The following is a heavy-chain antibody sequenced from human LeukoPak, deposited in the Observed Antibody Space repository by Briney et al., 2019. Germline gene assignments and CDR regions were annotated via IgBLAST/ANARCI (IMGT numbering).Heavy chain of an antibody. D-gene: IGHD3-9*01. J-gene: IGHJ6*02. CDR3: TRGKLDYDILTGYYTDYYYGMDV. V-gene: IGHV3-49*04. CDR1: GFTFGDYA. Sequence: GGSLRLSCTASGFTFGDYAMSWVRQAPGKGLEWVGFIRSKAYGGTTEYAASVKGRFTISRDDSKSIAYLQMNSLKTEDTAVYYCTRGKLDYDILTGYYTDYYYGMDVWGQGTTVTVSS. CDR2: IRSKAYGGTT.